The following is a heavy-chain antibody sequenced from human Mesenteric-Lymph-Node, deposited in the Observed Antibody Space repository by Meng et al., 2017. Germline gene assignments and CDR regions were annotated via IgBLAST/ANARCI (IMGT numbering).Heavy chain of an antibody. D-gene: IGHD4-17*01. J-gene: IGHJ4*02. CDR3: TTLYGDSIS. CDR1: GGSIRNDQW. V-gene: IGHV4-4*02. CDR2: IYHSGRT. Sequence: VQLQEWGQGVGNPSGTLSLTCDVSGGSIRNDQWWSWVRQAPGKGLEWIGEIYHSGRTNYNPSVKSRVSMSVDKSQNHFSLRLSSVTAADTAGYYCTTLYGDSISWGQGTLVTVSS.